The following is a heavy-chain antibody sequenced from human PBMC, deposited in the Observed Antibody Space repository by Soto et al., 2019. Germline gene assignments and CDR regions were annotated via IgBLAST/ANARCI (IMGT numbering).Heavy chain of an antibody. CDR2: TYNSGST. J-gene: IGHJ4*02. CDR1: GGSISSGDYH. V-gene: IGHV4-30-4*01. D-gene: IGHD4-17*01. CDR3: AREGGYGDYRGF. Sequence: TLSLTCTVSGGSISSGDYHWSWIRQPPGKGLEWIGYTYNSGSTYHNPSLKGRVTISVDTSKNQFSLKLRSVTAADTAVYYCAREGGYGDYRGFWGQGTLVTVS.